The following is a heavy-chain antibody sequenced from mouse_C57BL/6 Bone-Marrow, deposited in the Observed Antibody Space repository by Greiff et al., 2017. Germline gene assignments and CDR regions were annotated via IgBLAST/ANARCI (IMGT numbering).Heavy chain of an antibody. Sequence: QVQLKESGPGLVQPSQSLSFTCTVSGFSLTSYGVHWVRQSPGKGLEWLGVIWSGGSTDYNAAFISRLSISKDNSKSQVFFKMNSLQADDTAIYYCARNSYYYGGYATDYWGQGTSVTVSS. V-gene: IGHV2-2*01. CDR1: GFSLTSYG. CDR2: IWSGGST. J-gene: IGHJ4*01. CDR3: ARNSYYYGGYATDY. D-gene: IGHD1-1*01.